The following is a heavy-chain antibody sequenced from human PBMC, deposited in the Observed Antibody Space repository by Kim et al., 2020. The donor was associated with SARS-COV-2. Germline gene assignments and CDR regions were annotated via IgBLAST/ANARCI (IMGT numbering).Heavy chain of an antibody. D-gene: IGHD3-22*01. CDR2: ISSGGGGA. Sequence: GGSLRLSCAASGFNFSTCAMSWFRQAPGKGLEWVASISSGGGGAYFADSVKVRFTISRDNTKNTLYLKMNSLGAEHTATYYCARAHWYSYDSNGLSPDYWGDGAPVTVSP. J-gene: IGHJ4*01. CDR3: ARAHWYSYDSNGLSPDY. V-gene: IGHV3-23*01. CDR1: GFNFSTCA.